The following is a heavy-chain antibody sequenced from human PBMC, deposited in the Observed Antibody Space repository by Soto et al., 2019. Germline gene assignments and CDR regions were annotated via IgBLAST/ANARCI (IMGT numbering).Heavy chain of an antibody. CDR2: ISGYNGDT. V-gene: IGHV1-18*01. Sequence: QVQLIQSGAEVKKPGASVKVSCKASNYNFSSYGISWVRQPPGQGLEWMGWISGYNGDTNYVQKFTGRVTMTTDTSTSTADMELRSLRSADTAVYYCARDLVRFLELSDAFDIWGQGTMVTVSS. CDR3: ARDLVRFLELSDAFDI. CDR1: NYNFSSYG. D-gene: IGHD3-3*01. J-gene: IGHJ3*02.